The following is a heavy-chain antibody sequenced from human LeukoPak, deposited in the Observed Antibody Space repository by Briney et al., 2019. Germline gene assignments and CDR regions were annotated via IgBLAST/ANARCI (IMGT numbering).Heavy chain of an antibody. CDR1: GGAVTSFY. D-gene: IGHD3-10*01. CDR2: FYYSGST. J-gene: IGHJ4*02. CDR3: ARHRFASAVILDY. Sequence: SETLSLTCSVSGGAVTSFYWSWIRQSPGKGLEWIGYFYYSGSTKYNPSLKSRVTMPGDTSKNQLSLKLRPVTAADTAMYYCARHRFASAVILDYWGQGDPVTVSS. V-gene: IGHV4-59*08.